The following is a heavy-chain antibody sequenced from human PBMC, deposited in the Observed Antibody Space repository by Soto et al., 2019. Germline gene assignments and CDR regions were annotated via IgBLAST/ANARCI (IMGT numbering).Heavy chain of an antibody. J-gene: IGHJ4*02. D-gene: IGHD6-13*01. CDR3: ASETWYVFDH. V-gene: IGHV3-7*03. Sequence: GGSLRLSCAASGINFNDYWMSWVRQAPGKGLEWVANIKEDGSSKYYVDSVKGRFTISRDNAKNSLYLQMNSLRAEDTALYYCASETWYVFDHWGQGTPVTAPQ. CDR1: GINFNDYW. CDR2: IKEDGSSK.